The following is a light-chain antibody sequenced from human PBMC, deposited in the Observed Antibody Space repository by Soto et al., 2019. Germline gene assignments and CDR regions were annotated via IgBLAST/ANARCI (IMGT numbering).Light chain of an antibody. J-gene: IGKJ3*01. V-gene: IGKV3-20*01. CDR2: GAS. CDR3: QQYGSSPFT. Sequence: EIVLTQSPGTLSLSPGERATLSCRASQSVTINYLAWYQQKPGQAPRLLIYGASTRATGIPDRFTGSGSGTDFTLTISRLEPEDFAVYFCQQYGSSPFTFGPWTKVDIK. CDR1: QSVTINY.